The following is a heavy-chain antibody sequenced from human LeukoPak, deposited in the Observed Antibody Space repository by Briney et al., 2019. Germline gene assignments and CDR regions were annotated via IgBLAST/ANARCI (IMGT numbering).Heavy chain of an antibody. CDR3: AKGSSGYFFDL. CDR1: GFIFNNYG. J-gene: IGHJ4*02. Sequence: GGSLRLSCAASGFIFNNYGLVWVRQAPGKGLEWVSAISNDGGGTTYADFVKGRFSVSRDNSKNTLFLQMNSLRAEDTALYCCAKGSSGYFFDLWGQGTLVTVSS. CDR2: ISNDGGGT. D-gene: IGHD3-22*01. V-gene: IGHV3-23*01.